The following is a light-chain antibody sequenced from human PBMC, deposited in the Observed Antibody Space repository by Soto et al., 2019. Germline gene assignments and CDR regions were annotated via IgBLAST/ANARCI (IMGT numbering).Light chain of an antibody. CDR3: QQYGSSPRVT. Sequence: EIVLTQSPDTLSLSPGEGATLSCRASQSVSSNYLAWYQQKPGQAPRLLIYGASSRATGIPDRFSGSGSGTDFTLTISRLEPEDFAMYYCQQYGSSPRVTFGGGTKVEIK. CDR1: QSVSSNY. V-gene: IGKV3-20*01. J-gene: IGKJ4*01. CDR2: GAS.